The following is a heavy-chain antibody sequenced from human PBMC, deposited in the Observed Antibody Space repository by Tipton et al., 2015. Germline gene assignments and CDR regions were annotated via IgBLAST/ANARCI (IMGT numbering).Heavy chain of an antibody. J-gene: IGHJ5*02. D-gene: IGHD3-22*01. CDR3: AREQDSDGSEYDSSGLCGFDP. CDR2: TYYTGAT. Sequence: GLVKPSETLSLTCSVSGDSVSSSSHYWGWIRQPPGKGPEWIGSTYYTGATYYNPSLQSRVTVSLDTSKNQFSLSLSSVTAADTAVYYCAREQDSDGSEYDSSGLCGFDPWGQGTLVTASS. CDR1: GDSVSSSSHY. V-gene: IGHV4-39*01.